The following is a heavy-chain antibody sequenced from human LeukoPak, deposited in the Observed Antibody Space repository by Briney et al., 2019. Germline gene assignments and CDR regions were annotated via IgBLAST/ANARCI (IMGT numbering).Heavy chain of an antibody. V-gene: IGHV3-15*01. Sequence: GGSLRLSCAASGFTFSNAWMSWVRQAPGKGLEWVGRIKSKTDGGTTDYAAPVKGRFTISRDDSKNTLYLQMNSLKTEDTAVYYCTTTMARGVINAFDIWGQGTMVTVSS. CDR3: TTTMARGVINAFDI. D-gene: IGHD3-10*01. CDR1: GFTFSNAW. CDR2: IKSKTDGGTT. J-gene: IGHJ3*02.